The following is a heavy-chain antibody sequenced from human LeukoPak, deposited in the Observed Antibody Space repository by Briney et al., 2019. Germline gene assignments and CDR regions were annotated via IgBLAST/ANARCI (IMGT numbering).Heavy chain of an antibody. V-gene: IGHV3-7*01. D-gene: IGHD3-22*01. J-gene: IGHJ4*02. CDR1: GFTFSSYW. CDR3: ARDTYYYDSDDY. CDR2: IKQDGSEK. Sequence: GGSLRLPCAASGFTFSSYWMSWVRQAPGKGLEWVVNIKQDGSEKYYVDSVKGRFTISRDNAKNSLYLQMNSLRAEDTAVYYCARDTYYYDSDDYWGQGTLVTVSS.